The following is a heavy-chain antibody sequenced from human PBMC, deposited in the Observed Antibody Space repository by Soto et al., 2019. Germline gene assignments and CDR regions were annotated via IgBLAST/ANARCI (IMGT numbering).Heavy chain of an antibody. CDR3: ARRASGRQLDAFDI. Sequence: SETLSLTCTVSGGSISSSSYYWGWIRQPPGKGLEWIGSIYYSGSTYYNPSHKSRVTISVDTSKSQFSLTLNSVTAADTAVYYCARRASGRQLDAFDIWGQGTMVTVSS. CDR1: GGSISSSSYY. D-gene: IGHD3-10*01. CDR2: IYYSGST. J-gene: IGHJ3*02. V-gene: IGHV4-39*01.